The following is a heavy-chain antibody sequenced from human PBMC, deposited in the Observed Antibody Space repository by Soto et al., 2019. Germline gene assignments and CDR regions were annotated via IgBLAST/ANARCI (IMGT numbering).Heavy chain of an antibody. CDR3: ARDKTTSVGDDAFDI. Sequence: QVQLVQSGAEVKKPGSSVKVSCKASGGTFSSYAISWVRQAPGQGLEWMGGIIPIFGTANYAQKFQGRVMITADEPTSTAYMELSSRRSEDGAVYYCARDKTTSVGDDAFDIWGQGTMVTVSS. J-gene: IGHJ3*02. CDR1: GGTFSSYA. D-gene: IGHD1-26*01. V-gene: IGHV1-69*01. CDR2: IIPIFGTA.